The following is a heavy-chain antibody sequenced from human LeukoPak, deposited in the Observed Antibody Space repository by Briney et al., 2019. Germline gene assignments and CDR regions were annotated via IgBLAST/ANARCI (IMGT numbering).Heavy chain of an antibody. D-gene: IGHD3-22*01. J-gene: IGHJ4*02. CDR2: IYYSGST. Sequence: SETLSLTCTVSGGSISSSSYYWGWIRQPPGKGLEWIGSIYYSGSTYYNPSLKSRVTISVDTSKNQFSLKLSSVTAADTAVYYCARDPHYYDSSGTGYFDYWGQGTLVTVSS. CDR3: ARDPHYYDSSGTGYFDY. CDR1: GGSISSSSYY. V-gene: IGHV4-39*07.